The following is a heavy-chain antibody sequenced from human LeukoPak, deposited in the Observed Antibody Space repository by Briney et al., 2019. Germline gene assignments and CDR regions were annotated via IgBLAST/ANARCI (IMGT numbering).Heavy chain of an antibody. Sequence: NPGGSLQISCQCSGSSFTSYWIGWVRQLPGKGLEWMGIIYPGDSDTRYSPSFQGQVTISADKSISTAYLQWSSLKASDTAMYYCASNQLLWTWFDPLGQGTLVTVSS. D-gene: IGHD2-2*01. J-gene: IGHJ5*02. CDR1: GSSFTSYW. CDR3: ASNQLLWTWFDP. V-gene: IGHV5-51*01. CDR2: IYPGDSDT.